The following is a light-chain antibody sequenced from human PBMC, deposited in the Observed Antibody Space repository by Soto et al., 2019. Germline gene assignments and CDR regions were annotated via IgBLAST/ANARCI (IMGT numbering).Light chain of an antibody. V-gene: IGKV3-20*01. CDR1: QSVSSH. J-gene: IGKJ1*01. Sequence: EIVLTQSPATLSFSPGERATLSCRASQSVSSHLAWYQQKPGQAPRLLICGTSSRATGIPDRFSGSGSGTDFTLTITRLEPEDFAVYYCHQYGISPPRTFGQGTKVDIK. CDR2: GTS. CDR3: HQYGISPPRT.